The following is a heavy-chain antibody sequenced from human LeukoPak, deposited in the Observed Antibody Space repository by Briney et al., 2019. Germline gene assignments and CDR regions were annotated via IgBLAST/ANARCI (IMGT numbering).Heavy chain of an antibody. Sequence: PSETLSLTCTVSGGSIRSYYWSWIRQPPGKGLEWIGYIYYSGSTNYNPSLKSRVTISVDTSKNQFSLKLSSVTAADTAVYYCARDPDYYGSSFWGQGTLVTVSS. CDR1: GGSIRSYY. V-gene: IGHV4-59*01. D-gene: IGHD3-10*01. CDR2: IYYSGST. CDR3: ARDPDYYGSSF. J-gene: IGHJ4*02.